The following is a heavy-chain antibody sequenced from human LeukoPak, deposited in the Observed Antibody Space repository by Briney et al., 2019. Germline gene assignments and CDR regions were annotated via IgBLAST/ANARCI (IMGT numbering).Heavy chain of an antibody. CDR1: GFSFKRYA. CDR3: ARDESLDY. J-gene: IGHJ4*02. CDR2: ISYHGNQK. Sequence: GGSLRLSCAASGFSFKRYAMHWVRQAPDKGLEWVAVISYHGNQKYYADSVKGRFTISRDSSQSTLYLHMNSLRPEDTAVYFCARDESLDYWGQGTLVTVSS. V-gene: IGHV3-30*01.